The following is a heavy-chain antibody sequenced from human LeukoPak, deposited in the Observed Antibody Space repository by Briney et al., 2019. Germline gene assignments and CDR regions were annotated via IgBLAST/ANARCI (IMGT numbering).Heavy chain of an antibody. D-gene: IGHD6-13*01. V-gene: IGHV5-51*01. J-gene: IGHJ5*02. CDR3: ARHDGQQLVGYNWFDP. CDR2: IYPGDSDT. Sequence: PGESLKISCKGSGYSFTSYWIGWVRQMPGKGLEWMGIIYPGDSDTRYSPSFQGQVTISADKSISTAYLQWSSLKASDTAMYYCARHDGQQLVGYNWFDPWGQGTLVTVST. CDR1: GYSFTSYW.